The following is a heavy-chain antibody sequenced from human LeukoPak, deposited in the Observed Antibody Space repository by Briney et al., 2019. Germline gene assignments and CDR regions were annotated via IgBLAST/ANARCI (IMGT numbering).Heavy chain of an antibody. CDR2: ISGSGQST. D-gene: IGHD2-2*01. CDR1: GITFSSYA. V-gene: IGHV3-23*01. J-gene: IGHJ4*02. Sequence: QPGGSLRLSCASSGITFSSYAMSWVRQAPGKGLEWVSAISGSGQSTYYTDSVKGRFTISRDKSQNTLYLQMNSLRAEDAAVYYCAKGSSPYAMYYFDCWGQGTLVTVSS. CDR3: AKGSSPYAMYYFDC.